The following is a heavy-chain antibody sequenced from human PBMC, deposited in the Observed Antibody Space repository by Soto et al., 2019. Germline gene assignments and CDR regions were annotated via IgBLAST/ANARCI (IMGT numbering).Heavy chain of an antibody. CDR3: ARVAGISYYNHMDV. V-gene: IGHV4-59*01. J-gene: IGHJ6*03. D-gene: IGHD6-19*01. CDR1: GGSLKTYY. Sequence: QVHLQESGPGLVRPSETLSLTCTVSGGSLKTYYWSWIRQPPGGGLEWIGYIFSSGSPNYNPSLRGRVTISVDTSNNPFSLKLSSVTAADTAVYYCARVAGISYYNHMDVWGKGTAVAVSS. CDR2: IFSSGSP.